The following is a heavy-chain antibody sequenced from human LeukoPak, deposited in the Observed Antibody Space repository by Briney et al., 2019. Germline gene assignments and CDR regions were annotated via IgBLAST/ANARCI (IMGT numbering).Heavy chain of an antibody. Sequence: GGSLRLSCAASGFTFSSYAMSWVRQAPGKGLEWVSAISGSGGSTYYADSVKGRFTISRDNSKNTLYLQMNSLRAEDTAVYYCAKGGLWFGKGPYDYWGQGTLVTVSS. CDR1: GFTFSSYA. CDR3: AKGGLWFGKGPYDY. J-gene: IGHJ4*02. CDR2: ISGSGGST. D-gene: IGHD3-10*01. V-gene: IGHV3-23*01.